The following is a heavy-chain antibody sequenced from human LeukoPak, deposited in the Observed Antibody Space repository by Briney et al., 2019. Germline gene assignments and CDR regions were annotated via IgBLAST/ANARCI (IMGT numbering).Heavy chain of an antibody. J-gene: IGHJ4*02. D-gene: IGHD3-10*01. V-gene: IGHV3-23*01. CDR1: GFTFSSYG. CDR3: ARDQGYYGSGKGY. CDR2: ISGSGGST. Sequence: PGGSLRLSCAASGFTFSSYGMSWVRQAPGKGLEWVSAISGSGGSTYYADSVKGRFTISRDNSMNTLYLQMNSLRAEDTAVYYCARDQGYYGSGKGYWGQGTLVTVSS.